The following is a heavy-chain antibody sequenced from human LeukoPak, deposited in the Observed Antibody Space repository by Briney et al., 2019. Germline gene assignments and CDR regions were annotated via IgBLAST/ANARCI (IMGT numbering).Heavy chain of an antibody. J-gene: IGHJ4*02. CDR3: ARQGGLWFGESAACFDY. V-gene: IGHV4-59*08. CDR2: IYYSGST. CDR1: GGSISSYY. Sequence: TSETLSLTCTVSGGSISSYYWSWIRQPPGKGLEWIGYIYYSGSTNYNPSLKSRVTISVDTSKNQFSLKLSSVTAADTAVYYCARQGGLWFGESAACFDYWGQGTLVTVSS. D-gene: IGHD3-10*01.